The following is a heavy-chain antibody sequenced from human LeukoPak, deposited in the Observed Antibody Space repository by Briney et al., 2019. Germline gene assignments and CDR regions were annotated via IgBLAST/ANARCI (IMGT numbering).Heavy chain of an antibody. CDR3: ARIIKNWFDP. D-gene: IGHD2/OR15-2a*01. J-gene: IGHJ5*02. Sequence: FQGRVTVTRDTSISTAYMELSRLRSDDTAVYYCARIIKNWFDPWGQGTLVTVSS. V-gene: IGHV1-2*02.